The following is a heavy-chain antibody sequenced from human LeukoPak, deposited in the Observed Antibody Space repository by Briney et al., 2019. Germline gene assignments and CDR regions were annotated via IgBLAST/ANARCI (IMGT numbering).Heavy chain of an antibody. D-gene: IGHD6-19*01. Sequence: GRSLRLSCAASGFTFSSYGMHWVRQAPGKGLEWVAVMWYDGSNKYYADSVKGRFTISRVNSKNSLYLQMNSLRAEDTAVYYCARDWTTTAVALDYWGQGTLVTVSS. CDR2: MWYDGSNK. CDR1: GFTFSSYG. J-gene: IGHJ4*02. V-gene: IGHV3-33*01. CDR3: ARDWTTTAVALDY.